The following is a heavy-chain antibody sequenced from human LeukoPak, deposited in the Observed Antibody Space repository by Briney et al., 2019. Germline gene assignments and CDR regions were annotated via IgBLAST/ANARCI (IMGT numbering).Heavy chain of an antibody. CDR1: GFTFSNYY. CDR3: AKDLSGHWCIDY. Sequence: PGRSLRLSCVASGFTFSNYYMHWVRQAPGKGLEWVAIISDDGERKFYADSVRGRITISRDKSKNTLFLQMNSLRADDTAVYFCAKDLSGHWCIDYWGQGTLVTASS. D-gene: IGHD4/OR15-4a*01. V-gene: IGHV3-30*18. J-gene: IGHJ4*02. CDR2: ISDDGERK.